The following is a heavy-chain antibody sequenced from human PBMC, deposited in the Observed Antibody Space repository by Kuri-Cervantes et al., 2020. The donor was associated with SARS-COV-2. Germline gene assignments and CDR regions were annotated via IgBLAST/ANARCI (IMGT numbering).Heavy chain of an antibody. V-gene: IGHV1-2*02. J-gene: IGHJ5*02. CDR2: INPNSGGT. CDR3: ARFRITMRGFDP. Sequence: ASVKVSCKASGYTFTGYYMHWVRQAPGQGLEWMGWINPNSGGTNYAQKFQGRVTMTRDTSISTAYMELSRLRSDDTAVYNCARFRITMRGFDPWGQGTLVTVSS. CDR1: GYTFTGYY. D-gene: IGHD3-22*01.